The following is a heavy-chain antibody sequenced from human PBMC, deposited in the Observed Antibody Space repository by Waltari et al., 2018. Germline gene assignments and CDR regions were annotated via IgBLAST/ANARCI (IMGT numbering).Heavy chain of an antibody. V-gene: IGHV4-39*07. D-gene: IGHD2-2*02. J-gene: IGHJ4*02. CDR1: NGSISTNTYY. CDR3: AGRPLYTVVWHGFDY. CDR2: IFYTGNV. Sequence: QLQLQESGPGLVKPSETLSLTCNVSNGSISTNTYYCAWIRQPPGKGLEWIGSIFYTGNVYYNPSLQSRVTMSVDTSRNQFSLKLRSVTAADTAVYYCAGRPLYTVVWHGFDYWGRGALVTVSS.